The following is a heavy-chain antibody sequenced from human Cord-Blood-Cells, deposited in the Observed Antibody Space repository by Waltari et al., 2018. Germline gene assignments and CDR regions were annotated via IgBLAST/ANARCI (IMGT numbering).Heavy chain of an antibody. J-gene: IGHJ4*02. CDR2: ISAYNGNT. Sequence: QVQLVQSGAEVKKPGASVKVSCTASGYTFTSYCISCVRPAHGQGLEWMGWISAYNGNTNYAQKLQGRVTMTTDTSTSTAYMELRSLRSDDTAVYYCARDGRVGYDFWSGYSYWGQGTLVTVSS. CDR3: ARDGRVGYDFWSGYSY. D-gene: IGHD3-3*01. CDR1: GYTFTSYC. V-gene: IGHV1-18*01.